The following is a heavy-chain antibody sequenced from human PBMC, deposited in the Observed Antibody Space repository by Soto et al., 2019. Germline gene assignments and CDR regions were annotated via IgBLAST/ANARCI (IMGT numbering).Heavy chain of an antibody. CDR1: GFSLSTSGMC. D-gene: IGHD3-16*02. CDR2: IDWDDDK. CDR3: ARLSYRSFNFDY. Sequence: GSCPTLVNPTQTLTLTCTFSGFSLSTSGMCXSWLRQPPGKALEWLALIDWDDDKYYSTSLKTRLTISKDTSKNQVVLTVTNMDPVDTATYFCARLSYRSFNFDYWGQGTLVTVSS. J-gene: IGHJ4*02. V-gene: IGHV2-70*01.